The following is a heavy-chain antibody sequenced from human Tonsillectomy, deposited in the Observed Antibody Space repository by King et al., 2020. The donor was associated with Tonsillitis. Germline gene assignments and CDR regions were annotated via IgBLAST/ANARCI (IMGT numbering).Heavy chain of an antibody. Sequence: MQLQESGPGVVEPSETLSLTCTVSGGSISSGDHYWAWIRQPPGMGLEWIGYMYSSGTIFYNPSLKSRITISAGTSENRFSLKLSSVTAADTAVYFSARYVSGSFDYWGQGALVTVSS. V-gene: IGHV4-39*01. CDR2: MYSSGTI. J-gene: IGHJ4*02. CDR1: GGSISSGDHY. D-gene: IGHD1-26*01. CDR3: ARYVSGSFDY.